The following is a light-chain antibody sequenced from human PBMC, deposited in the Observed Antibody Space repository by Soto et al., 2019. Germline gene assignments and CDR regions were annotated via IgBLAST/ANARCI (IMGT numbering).Light chain of an antibody. Sequence: QSALTQPPSASGSPGQSVTISCTGTSSDVGAYKYVSWYQQYPGKAPKLMIYEVTKRPSGVPDRFSGSKSGNTASLTVSGLQAEDEADYYCTSYRSGSTLVFGGGTKLTVL. V-gene: IGLV2-8*01. J-gene: IGLJ2*01. CDR3: TSYRSGSTLV. CDR1: SSDVGAYKY. CDR2: EVT.